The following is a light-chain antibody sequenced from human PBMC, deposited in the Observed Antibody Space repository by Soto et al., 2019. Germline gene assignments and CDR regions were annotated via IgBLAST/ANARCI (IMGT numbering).Light chain of an antibody. CDR1: QSIDSY. V-gene: IGKV1-39*01. J-gene: IGKJ4*01. Sequence: DIQMTQSPSSLSASVGDRVTITCRASQSIDSYLNWYQQKPGKAPKLLIYAASSLQSGVPSRFSGSGSGTDFTLTITSLQPEDFVTYYCQQSYSIPRAFGGGTKVEIK. CDR3: QQSYSIPRA. CDR2: AAS.